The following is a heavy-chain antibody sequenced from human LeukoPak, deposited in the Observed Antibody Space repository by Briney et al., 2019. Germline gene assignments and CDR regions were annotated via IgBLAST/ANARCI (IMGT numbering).Heavy chain of an antibody. V-gene: IGHV3-30*18. CDR1: GFTFSNYD. CDR3: AKAFRGGVGMDV. J-gene: IGHJ6*02. D-gene: IGHD3-16*01. Sequence: GRSLRLSCAASGFTFSNYDMHWVRQAPGKGLEWVAVISYDGTNKYYADSVKGRFTISRDNSRNTLYLQMNSLRAEDTAVYYCAKAFRGGVGMDVWGQGTTVTVSS. CDR2: ISYDGTNK.